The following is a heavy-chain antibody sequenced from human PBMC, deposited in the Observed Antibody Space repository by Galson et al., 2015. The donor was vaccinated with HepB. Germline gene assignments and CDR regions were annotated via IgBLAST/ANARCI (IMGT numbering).Heavy chain of an antibody. J-gene: IGHJ4*02. CDR2: IYRDGST. Sequence: SLRLSCAVSGFTVSTNYMNWIRQAPGKGLEWVSVIYRDGSTFYADSVKGRFTISSDNSKNTLYLQMNRLRAEDTAVYYCARDSGDVVPAAEGVYWGQGTLVTVSS. CDR3: ARDSGDVVPAAEGVY. V-gene: IGHV3-66*02. D-gene: IGHD2-2*01. CDR1: GFTVSTNY.